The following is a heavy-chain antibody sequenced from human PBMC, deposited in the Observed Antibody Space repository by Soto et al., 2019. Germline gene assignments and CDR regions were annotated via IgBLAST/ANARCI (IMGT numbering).Heavy chain of an antibody. CDR1: GDSISSSSYH. J-gene: IGHJ4*02. D-gene: IGHD6-19*01. CDR2: IYYSGTA. V-gene: IGHV4-39*01. Sequence: QLQLQESGPGLVKPSETLSLTCTVSGDSISSSSYHWGWIRQAPGKGLECIGSIYYSGTAYYNPSPRSRVTIAVATSKNQFSLKLSSVTAADTAVYYCARRKHGDGGGWGEFEYWGQGTLVTVSS. CDR3: ARRKHGDGGGWGEFEY.